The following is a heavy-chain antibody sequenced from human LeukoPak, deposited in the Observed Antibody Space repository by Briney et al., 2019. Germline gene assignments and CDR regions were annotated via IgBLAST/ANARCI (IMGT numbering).Heavy chain of an antibody. D-gene: IGHD5-12*01. V-gene: IGHV4-61*01. CDR1: GGSVSSGSYF. Sequence: PSEILSLTCTVSGGSVSSGSYFWTWIRQSPGKRLEYVGYIYDSGRTNYNPSLKSRVTISKDTSKNQFSLKLSSVTAADTAVYYCARDRLGGYSYVYWGQGSLVTVSS. CDR3: ARDRLGGYSYVY. CDR2: IYDSGRT. J-gene: IGHJ4*02.